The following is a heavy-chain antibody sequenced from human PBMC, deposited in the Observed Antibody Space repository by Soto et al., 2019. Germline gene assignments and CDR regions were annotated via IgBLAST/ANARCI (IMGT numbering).Heavy chain of an antibody. J-gene: IGHJ4*02. Sequence: QVQLVQSGAEVKKPGASVKIPCKASGYTFIHYYLHWVRLAPAQGLEWLGMINPSSSDTTSAQKFQARVTMTRGSSPRAVDLHLSSLRSDDTAVYYCARSTDRYYFDYWGQGTLVTVSS. CDR1: GYTFIHYY. CDR3: ARSTDRYYFDY. V-gene: IGHV1-46*01. CDR2: INPSSSDT. D-gene: IGHD1-1*01.